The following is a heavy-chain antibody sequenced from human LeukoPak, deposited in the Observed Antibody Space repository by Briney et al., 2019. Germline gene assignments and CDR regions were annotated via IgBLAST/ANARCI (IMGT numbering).Heavy chain of an antibody. CDR3: ARSYDSGGYSVGFDY. CDR1: GGSIRDYF. V-gene: IGHV4-4*07. CDR2: VYASGKT. D-gene: IGHD3-22*01. Sequence: PSETLSLTCTVSGGSIRDYFWSWIRRPAGKGLEWIGRVYASGKTNYNPSLERRVTMSADTSKNQFSLKMTSVTAADTAVYFCARSYDSGGYSVGFDYWGQGTQVTVPS. J-gene: IGHJ4*02.